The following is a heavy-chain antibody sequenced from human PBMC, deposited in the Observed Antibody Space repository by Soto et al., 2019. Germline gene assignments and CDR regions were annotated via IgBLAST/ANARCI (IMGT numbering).Heavy chain of an antibody. V-gene: IGHV4-59*08. CDR1: GGSFSGFS. D-gene: IGHD4-17*01. Sequence: SETLSLTCAVYGGSFSGFSWSWIRQPPGKGLEWIGYIYYSGSTNYNPSLKSRVTITVDTSKNQFSLKLSSVTAADTAVYYCARLYGGNLFDYWGQGTLVTVSS. CDR3: ARLYGGNLFDY. CDR2: IYYSGST. J-gene: IGHJ4*02.